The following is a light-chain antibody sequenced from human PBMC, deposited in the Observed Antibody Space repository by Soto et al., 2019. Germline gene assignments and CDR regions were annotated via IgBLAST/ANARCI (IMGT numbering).Light chain of an antibody. CDR1: QSVGTTY. V-gene: IGKV3-20*01. J-gene: IGKJ1*01. Sequence: EIVLTQSPGTLSLSPGESATLSCRASQSVGTTYLAWYQQKPGQAPRLLIYGASSRATGIPDRFSGSRSGTDFTLTISRLEPEDSAVYSCQQYGSSPQTFGQGTKVDIK. CDR3: QQYGSSPQT. CDR2: GAS.